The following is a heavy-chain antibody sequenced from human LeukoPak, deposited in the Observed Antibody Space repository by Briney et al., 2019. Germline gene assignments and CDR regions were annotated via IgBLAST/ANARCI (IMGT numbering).Heavy chain of an antibody. CDR2: ISASGQTI. CDR1: GFSFSTYE. J-gene: IGHJ4*02. Sequence: GGSLRLSCAASGFSFSTYEFHWVRHAPGKGLEWVSYISASGQTIYYADSVRGRFTISRDNAKNTLYVEMNSLRAEDTAVYYCTKLTGPSDDWGQGTLVTVSS. CDR3: TKLTGPSDD. D-gene: IGHD1-20*01. V-gene: IGHV3-48*03.